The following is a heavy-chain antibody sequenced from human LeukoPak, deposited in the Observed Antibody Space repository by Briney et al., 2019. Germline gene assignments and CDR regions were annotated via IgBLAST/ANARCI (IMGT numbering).Heavy chain of an antibody. V-gene: IGHV5-51*01. Sequence: GESLKISCKGSGYSFTSYWIGWVRQMPGKGLEWMGIIYPSDSDTRYSPSFQGQVTISADKSISTAYLQWSSLKASDTAMYYCARALSGYTYGFDYWGQGTLVTVSA. CDR1: GYSFTSYW. J-gene: IGHJ4*02. D-gene: IGHD5-18*01. CDR3: ARALSGYTYGFDY. CDR2: IYPSDSDT.